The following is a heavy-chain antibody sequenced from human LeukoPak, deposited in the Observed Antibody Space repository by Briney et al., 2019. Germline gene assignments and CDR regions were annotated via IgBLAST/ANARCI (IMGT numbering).Heavy chain of an antibody. Sequence: GGSLRLSCAASGFTFSSYWMHWVRQAPGKGLVWVSCINSYRSRTSFADSVKGRFTISRDNAKNTLYLQMNSLRAEDTAVYYCARRAYGSGSSDAFDIWGQGTMVTVSS. D-gene: IGHD3-10*01. CDR1: GFTFSSYW. CDR3: ARRAYGSGSSDAFDI. CDR2: INSYRSRT. V-gene: IGHV3-74*01. J-gene: IGHJ3*02.